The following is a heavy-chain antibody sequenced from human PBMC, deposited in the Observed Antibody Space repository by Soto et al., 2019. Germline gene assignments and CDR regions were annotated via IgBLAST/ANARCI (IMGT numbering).Heavy chain of an antibody. Sequence: QVQLVQSGAEVKEPGSSVKVSCKASGGTFSTYSISWVRQAPGQGLEWMGMIIPMFGRPDYAQKSQGRVTITAAESTSTVYMELSSLRSEDTAVYYCAREGGAYSSGWRYFDYWGQGTLVTVSS. J-gene: IGHJ4*02. V-gene: IGHV1-69*18. CDR1: GGTFSTYS. CDR3: AREGGAYSSGWRYFDY. CDR2: IIPMFGRP. D-gene: IGHD6-19*01.